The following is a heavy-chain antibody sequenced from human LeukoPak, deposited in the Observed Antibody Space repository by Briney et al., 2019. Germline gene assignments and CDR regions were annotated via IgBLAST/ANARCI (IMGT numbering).Heavy chain of an antibody. CDR1: GFTFSTYS. CDR2: ISSSSSI. V-gene: IGHV3-48*02. D-gene: IGHD3-10*01. J-gene: IGHJ4*02. Sequence: GGSLRLSCAASGFTFSTYSMSWVRQAPGKGLEWVPYISSSSSIYYADSVKGRFTISRDNAKNSLYLQMNSLRDEDTAVYYCAGPSMVQGTNIAAFDSWGQGTLVTVSS. CDR3: AGPSMVQGTNIAAFDS.